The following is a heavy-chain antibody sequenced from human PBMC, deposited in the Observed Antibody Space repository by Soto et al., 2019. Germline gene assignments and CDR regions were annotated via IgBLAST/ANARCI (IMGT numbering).Heavy chain of an antibody. CDR3: AKDYLSPKGSGFDI. CDR2: ISWNSGSI. CDR1: GFSFSDSA. D-gene: IGHD2-15*01. Sequence: GGSLRLSCAASGFSFSDSAMHWVRQAPGKGLEWIARISWNSGSIGYADSVKGRFTISRDNAKNSLYLQMNSLRAEDTALYYCAKDYLSPKGSGFDIWGQGTMVTASS. J-gene: IGHJ3*02. V-gene: IGHV3-9*01.